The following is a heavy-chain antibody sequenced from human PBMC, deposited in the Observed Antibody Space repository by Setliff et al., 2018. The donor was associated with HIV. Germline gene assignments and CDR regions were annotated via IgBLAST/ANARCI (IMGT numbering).Heavy chain of an antibody. V-gene: IGHV3-74*01. CDR2: INADGSST. Sequence: PGGSLRLSCAASGFTFSTSWMNWVRQAPGKGLVWVARINADGSSTSYADSVKGRFTISRDNSKNTLYLQMNNLRPEDTAVYYCAKDFQWSTVNTPLNYQYGMDVWGQGTTVTVSS. J-gene: IGHJ6*02. CDR3: AKDFQWSTVNTPLNYQYGMDV. D-gene: IGHD4-17*01. CDR1: GFTFSTSW.